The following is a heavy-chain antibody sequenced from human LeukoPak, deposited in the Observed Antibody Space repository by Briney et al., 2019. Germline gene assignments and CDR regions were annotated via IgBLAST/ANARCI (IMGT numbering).Heavy chain of an antibody. CDR2: ISAYNGNT. D-gene: IGHD3-9*01. V-gene: IGHV1-18*04. J-gene: IGHJ1*01. Sequence: ASVKVSCKASGYTFTSYGISWVRQAPGQGLECMGWISAYNGNTNYAQKLQGRVTMTTDTSTSTAYMELRSLRSDDTAVYYCAREDILTGYSSAEYFQHWGQGTLVTVSS. CDR1: GYTFTSYG. CDR3: AREDILTGYSSAEYFQH.